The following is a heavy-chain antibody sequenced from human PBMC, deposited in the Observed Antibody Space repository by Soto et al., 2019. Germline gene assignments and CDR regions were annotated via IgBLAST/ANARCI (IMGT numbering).Heavy chain of an antibody. CDR2: INPSGGST. D-gene: IGHD2-2*01. V-gene: IGHV1-46*03. CDR1: GYTFISYY. CDR3: AREGYCSSTSCRKNFDY. J-gene: IGHJ4*02. Sequence: GASVKVSCKASGYTFISYYMHWVRQAPGQGLEWMGIINPSGGSTRYAQKFQGRVTMTRDTSTSTVYMELSSLRSEDTAVYYCAREGYCSSTSCRKNFDYWGQGTLVTVSS.